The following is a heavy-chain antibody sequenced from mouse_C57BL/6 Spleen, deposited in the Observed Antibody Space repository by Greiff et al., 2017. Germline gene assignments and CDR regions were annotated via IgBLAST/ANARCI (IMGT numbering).Heavy chain of an antibody. D-gene: IGHD1-1*01. J-gene: IGHJ3*01. CDR2: IYPRSGNT. Sequence: VKLMASGAELARPGASVKLSCKASGYTFTSYGISWVKQRTGQGLEWIGEIYPRSGNTYYNEKFKGKATLTADKSSSTAYMELRSLTSEDSAVYFCAKLYGSSPAWFAYWGQGTLVTVSA. CDR1: GYTFTSYG. V-gene: IGHV1-81*01. CDR3: AKLYGSSPAWFAY.